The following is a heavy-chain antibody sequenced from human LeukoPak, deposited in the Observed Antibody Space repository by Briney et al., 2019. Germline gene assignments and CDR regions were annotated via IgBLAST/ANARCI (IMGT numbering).Heavy chain of an antibody. D-gene: IGHD3-10*01. Sequence: PGGSLRLSCAASGFTFSNYGMHWVRQAPGKGLEWVAVIWYDGSKQYYADSVKGRFTISRDNSKDTLNLQMNSLRAEDTAVYYCARDLRSEYYDYWGQGPLVTVSS. V-gene: IGHV3-33*01. CDR3: ARDLRSEYYDY. CDR2: IWYDGSKQ. J-gene: IGHJ4*02. CDR1: GFTFSNYG.